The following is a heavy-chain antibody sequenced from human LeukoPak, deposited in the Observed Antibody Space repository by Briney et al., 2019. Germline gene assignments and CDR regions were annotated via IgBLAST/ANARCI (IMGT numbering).Heavy chain of an antibody. J-gene: IGHJ5*02. D-gene: IGHD4-17*01. Sequence: GGSLRLSCAASGFTFSSYSMNWVRQAPGKGLEWVSSISSSSSYIYYADSVKGRFTISRDNAKNSLYLQMNSLRAEDTAVYYCARGDGDYRWFDPWGQGTLVTVSS. V-gene: IGHV3-21*01. CDR2: ISSSSSYI. CDR1: GFTFSSYS. CDR3: ARGDGDYRWFDP.